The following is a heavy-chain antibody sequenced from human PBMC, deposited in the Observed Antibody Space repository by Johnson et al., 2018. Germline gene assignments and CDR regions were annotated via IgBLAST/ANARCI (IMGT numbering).Heavy chain of an antibody. Sequence: VQLVESGGGLVQPGGSLRLSCAASGFTFSHYNMHWVRQAPGKGLEWVSYISSSSSYIYYADSVKGRFTITRDNAKNSLYLQMNSLRAEDTAVYYCAKVGAHHYYDSSLGGYFQHWGQGTLGTVSS. D-gene: IGHD3-22*01. CDR2: ISSSSSYI. V-gene: IGHV3-21*05. J-gene: IGHJ1*01. CDR3: AKVGAHHYYDSSLGGYFQH. CDR1: GFTFSHYN.